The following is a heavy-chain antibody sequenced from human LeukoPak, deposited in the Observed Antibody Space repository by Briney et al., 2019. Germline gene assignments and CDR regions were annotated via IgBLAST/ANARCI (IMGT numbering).Heavy chain of an antibody. Sequence: SETLSLTCAVSGGSISSNNWWSWVRQPPGKGLEWIGEIYHSGSTNYNPSLKSRVTISVDKSKNQFSLKLSSVTAADTAVYYCARVTAVAGTWFDYWGQGTLVTVSS. CDR1: GGSISSNNW. D-gene: IGHD6-19*01. CDR3: ARVTAVAGTWFDY. J-gene: IGHJ4*02. V-gene: IGHV4-4*02. CDR2: IYHSGST.